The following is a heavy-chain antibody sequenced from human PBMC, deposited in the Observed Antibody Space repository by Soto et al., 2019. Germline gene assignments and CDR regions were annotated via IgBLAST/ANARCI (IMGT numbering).Heavy chain of an antibody. V-gene: IGHV4-31*03. D-gene: IGHD3-22*01. CDR3: AREEKHYDSSGYYYDY. J-gene: IGHJ4*02. CDR1: GGSISSGGYY. Sequence: SETLSLTCTVSGGSISSGGYYWSWIRQHPGKGLEWIGYIYYSGSTYYNPSLKSRVTISVDTSKNQFSLKLSSVTAADTAVYYCAREEKHYDSSGYYYDYWGQGTLVTVS. CDR2: IYYSGST.